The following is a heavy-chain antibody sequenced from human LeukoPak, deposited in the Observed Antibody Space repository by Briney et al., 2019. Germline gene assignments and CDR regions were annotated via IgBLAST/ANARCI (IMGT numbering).Heavy chain of an antibody. J-gene: IGHJ3*02. CDR2: INHSGST. Sequence: SSETLSLTCAVSGGSISSGGYSWSWIRQPPGKGLEWIGEINHSGSTNYNPSLKSRVTISVDTSKNQFSLKLSSVTAADTAVYYCARGLPRITIFGVVIARRDAFDIWGQGTMVTVSS. CDR3: ARGLPRITIFGVVIARRDAFDI. D-gene: IGHD3-3*01. V-gene: IGHV4-34*01. CDR1: GGSISSGGYS.